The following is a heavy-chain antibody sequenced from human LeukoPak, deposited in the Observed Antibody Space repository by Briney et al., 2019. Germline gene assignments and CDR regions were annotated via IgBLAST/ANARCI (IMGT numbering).Heavy chain of an antibody. CDR1: GFTVSSNY. J-gene: IGHJ4*02. D-gene: IGHD3-22*01. Sequence: GGSLRLSCAASGFTVSSNYMSWVRQAPGKGLEWVSVIYSGGSTYYADSVKGRFTISRDNSKNTLYLQMNSLRAEDTAVYYCARDLDYYDSSGYMMDWGQGTLVTVSS. V-gene: IGHV3-66*01. CDR2: IYSGGST. CDR3: ARDLDYYDSSGYMMD.